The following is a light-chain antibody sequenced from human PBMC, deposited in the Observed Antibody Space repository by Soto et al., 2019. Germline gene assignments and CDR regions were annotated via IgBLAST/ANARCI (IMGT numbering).Light chain of an antibody. V-gene: IGKV3-20*01. Sequence: EIVLTQSPDTLSLSPGERVTLSCRASQRMTNNFLAWFQQKPGLAPRLLIHGASTRASGVPDRFTGGGSGTDVVLTISRVEPEEFAVYYFQQYGSAPFTFGQGTKLPIK. J-gene: IGKJ2*01. CDR1: QRMTNNF. CDR2: GAS. CDR3: QQYGSAPFT.